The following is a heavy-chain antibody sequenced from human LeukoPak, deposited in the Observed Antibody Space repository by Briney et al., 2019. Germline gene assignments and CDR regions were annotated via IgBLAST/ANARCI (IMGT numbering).Heavy chain of an antibody. D-gene: IGHD6-13*01. J-gene: IGHJ6*02. CDR1: GGSISSYY. CDR2: IYYSGST. V-gene: IGHV4-59*08. Sequence: SETPSLTCTVSGGSISSYYWSWIRQPPGKGLEWIGYIYYSGSTNYNPSLKSRVTISVDTSKNQFSLKLSSVTAADTAVYYCARHASSSWYLAVWGQGTTVTVSS. CDR3: ARHASSSWYLAV.